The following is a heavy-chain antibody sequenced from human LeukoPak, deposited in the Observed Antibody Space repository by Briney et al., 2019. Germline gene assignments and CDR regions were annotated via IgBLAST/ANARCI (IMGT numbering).Heavy chain of an antibody. CDR1: GYTFTGYC. Sequence: ASVKVSCKASGYTFTGYCMHWVRQAPGQGLEWMGWINPNSGGTNYAQKFQGRVTMTRDTSISTAYMELSRLRSDDTAVYYCARVTDIVPILLDYWGQGTLVTVSS. D-gene: IGHD2-8*01. V-gene: IGHV1-2*02. CDR2: INPNSGGT. CDR3: ARVTDIVPILLDY. J-gene: IGHJ4*02.